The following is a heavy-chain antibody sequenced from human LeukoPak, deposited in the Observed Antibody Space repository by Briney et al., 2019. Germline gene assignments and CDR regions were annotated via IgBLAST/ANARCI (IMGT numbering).Heavy chain of an antibody. CDR3: ARGEVRLTTVTFFDY. CDR2: MPCGGSTI. J-gene: IGHJ4*02. D-gene: IGHD4-17*01. Sequence: TGGSLRLSCAASGFTFSSYEMHWVRQAPGKGLEWVAYMPCGGSTIYYADSVKGRFTISRDNAKHSLYLHMKSLRGEHTAVYYCARGEVRLTTVTFFDYLGQGSLVTVCS. CDR1: GFTFSSYE. V-gene: IGHV3-48*03.